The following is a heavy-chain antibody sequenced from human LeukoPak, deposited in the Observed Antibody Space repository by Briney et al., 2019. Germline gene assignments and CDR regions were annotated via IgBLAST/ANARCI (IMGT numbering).Heavy chain of an antibody. J-gene: IGHJ4*02. V-gene: IGHV3-15*01. D-gene: IGHD6-19*01. CDR2: IRSKTDGGTT. CDR1: AFSFSTTY. Sequence: GGSLSLACVASAFSFSTTYMRWVSRAPGKGLEWVGRIRSKTDGGTTDYAAPVKGRITISRDDSKNTLYLQRNSLKTEDTAVYYCTSGWIHWGQGTLVTVSS. CDR3: TSGWIH.